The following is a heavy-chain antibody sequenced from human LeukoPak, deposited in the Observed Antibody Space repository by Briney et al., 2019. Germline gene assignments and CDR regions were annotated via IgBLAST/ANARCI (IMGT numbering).Heavy chain of an antibody. CDR1: GFTFSSYW. Sequence: PGGSLRLSCAASGFTFSSYWMHWVRQAPGKGLVWVSRIKGDGNTNYTASVKGRFTISRDNAKNTVSLQMSSLTAEDTAVYYCARAPSEIGGYYPEYIRHWGEGNLVTVSS. J-gene: IGHJ1*01. D-gene: IGHD3-22*01. CDR2: IKGDGNT. CDR3: ARAPSEIGGYYPEYIRH. V-gene: IGHV3-74*01.